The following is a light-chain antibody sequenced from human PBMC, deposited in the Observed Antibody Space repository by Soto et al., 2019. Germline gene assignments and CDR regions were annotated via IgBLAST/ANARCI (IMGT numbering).Light chain of an antibody. V-gene: IGLV2-11*01. CDR1: SSDVGGYNY. CDR3: CSYVGRNTYV. CDR2: DVS. Sequence: QSALTQPRSASGSPGQSITISCTGTSSDVGGYNYVSWYQQHPAKAPKLIIFDVSKRPSGVPNRFSGSKSGNTASLTISGLLAEYEADYYCCSYVGRNTYVFGTGTKLTVL. J-gene: IGLJ1*01.